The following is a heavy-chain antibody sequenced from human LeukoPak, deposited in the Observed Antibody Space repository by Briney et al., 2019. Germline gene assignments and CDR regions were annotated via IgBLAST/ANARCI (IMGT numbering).Heavy chain of an antibody. J-gene: IGHJ4*02. D-gene: IGHD3/OR15-3a*01. CDR2: MNPNSGNT. CDR3: ARLDWSDLDFDY. CDR1: GYTFTSYD. Sequence: ASVKVSCKASGYTFTSYDISWVRQATGQGLEWMGWMNPNSGNTGYAQKFQGRVTMTRNTSISTAYMELSSLRSEDTAVYYCARLDWSDLDFDYWGQGTLVTVSS. V-gene: IGHV1-8*01.